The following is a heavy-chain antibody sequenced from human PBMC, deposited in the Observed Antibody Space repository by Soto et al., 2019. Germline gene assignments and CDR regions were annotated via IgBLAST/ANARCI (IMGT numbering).Heavy chain of an antibody. D-gene: IGHD3-9*01. CDR2: ITGSSSYI. J-gene: IGHJ6*02. Sequence: DVQLVESGGGLVKPGGSLRLSCAASGLIFSSHNMNWVRQAPGKGLEWVSSITGSSSYIFYADSVKGRFTISRDNAKNTVYLQVNSLRAEDTGVYYCARLVASETGYGMDVWGQGTTVTVSS. CDR1: GLIFSSHN. V-gene: IGHV3-21*06. CDR3: ARLVASETGYGMDV.